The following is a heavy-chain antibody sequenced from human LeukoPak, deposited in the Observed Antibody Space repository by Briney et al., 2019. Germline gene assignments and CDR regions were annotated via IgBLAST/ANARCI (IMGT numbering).Heavy chain of an antibody. J-gene: IGHJ4*02. D-gene: IGHD3-22*01. CDR3: AGAGRMGAFEYYYDSSGYYPH. CDR2: IWYDGSNK. Sequence: GRSLRLSCAASGFTFSSYGMHWVRQAPGKGLEWVAVIWYDGSNKYYADSVKGRFTISRDNSKNTLYLQMNSLRAEDTAVYYCAGAGRMGAFEYYYDSSGYYPHWDQGTLVTVSS. CDR1: GFTFSSYG. V-gene: IGHV3-33*01.